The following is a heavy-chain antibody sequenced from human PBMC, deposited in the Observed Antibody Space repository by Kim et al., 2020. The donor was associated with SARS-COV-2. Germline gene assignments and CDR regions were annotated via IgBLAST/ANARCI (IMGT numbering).Heavy chain of an antibody. D-gene: IGHD3-9*01. V-gene: IGHV3-15*01. J-gene: IGHJ3*02. CDR2: IKSKTDGGTT. CDR3: TTESAGYFDWLLSSDAFDI. CDR1: GFTFSNAW. Sequence: GGSLRLSCVASGFTFSNAWMSWVRQAPGKGLEWVGRIKSKTDGGTTDYAAPVKGRFTISRDDSKNTLYLQMNSLKTEDTAVYYCTTESAGYFDWLLSSDAFDIWGQGTMVTVSS.